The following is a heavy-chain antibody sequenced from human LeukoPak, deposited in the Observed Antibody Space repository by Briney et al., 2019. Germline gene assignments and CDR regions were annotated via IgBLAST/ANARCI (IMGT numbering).Heavy chain of an antibody. Sequence: GASVKVSCKASGGTFSSYAISWVRQAPGQGLEWMGGIIPIFGTANYAQKFQGRVTITADESTSTAYMELSSLRSEDTAVYYCATEHWGVITMIVVVITGITLFDYWGQGTLVTVSS. D-gene: IGHD3-22*01. CDR1: GGTFSSYA. J-gene: IGHJ4*02. CDR3: ATEHWGVITMIVVVITGITLFDY. CDR2: IIPIFGTA. V-gene: IGHV1-69*13.